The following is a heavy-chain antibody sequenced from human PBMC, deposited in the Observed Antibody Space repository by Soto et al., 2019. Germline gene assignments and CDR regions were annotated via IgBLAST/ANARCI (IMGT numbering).Heavy chain of an antibody. CDR2: ISYDGSNK. V-gene: IGHV3-30*18. Sequence: PGGSLRLSCAASGFTFSSYGMHWGRQAPGKGLEWVAVISYDGSNKYYADSVKGRFTISRDNSKNTLYLQMNSLRAEDTAVYYCAKAPGWELLANYYGMDVWGQGTTVTVAS. CDR1: GFTFSSYG. CDR3: AKAPGWELLANYYGMDV. J-gene: IGHJ6*02. D-gene: IGHD1-26*01.